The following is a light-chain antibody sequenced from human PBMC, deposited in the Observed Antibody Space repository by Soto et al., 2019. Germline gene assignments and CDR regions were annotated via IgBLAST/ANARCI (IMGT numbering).Light chain of an antibody. V-gene: IGLV2-14*01. J-gene: IGLJ1*01. CDR3: CSYTDSRTHI. CDR2: EVS. CDR1: SSDVGGYNY. Sequence: QSVLTQPASVSGSPGQSITISCTGTSSDVGGYNYVSWYQQHPGKAPKLIIFEVSYRPSVISNRFSASKSGDTASLTISGLQADDEADYYCCSYTDSRTHIFGSGTKV.